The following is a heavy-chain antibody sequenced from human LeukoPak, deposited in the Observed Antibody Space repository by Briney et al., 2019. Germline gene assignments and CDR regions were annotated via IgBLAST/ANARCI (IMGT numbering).Heavy chain of an antibody. V-gene: IGHV3-30*18. J-gene: IGHJ6*02. Sequence: GRSLRLSCAASGFTFSSYGMHWVRQAPGKGLEWGAVISYDGSNKYYADSVKGRFTISRDNSKNTLYLQMNSLRAEDTAVYYCAKAYGDYVYYYYGMDVWGQGTTVTVSS. CDR1: GFTFSSYG. D-gene: IGHD4-17*01. CDR3: AKAYGDYVYYYYGMDV. CDR2: ISYDGSNK.